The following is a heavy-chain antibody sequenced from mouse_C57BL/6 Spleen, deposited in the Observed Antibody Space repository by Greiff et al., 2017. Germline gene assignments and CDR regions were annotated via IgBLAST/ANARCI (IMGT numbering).Heavy chain of an antibody. CDR1: GFSFNTYA. J-gene: IGHJ4*01. D-gene: IGHD2-4*01. CDR3: VRERLPYAMDY. V-gene: IGHV10-1*01. Sequence: EVQVVESGGGLVQPKGSLKLSCAASGFSFNTYAMNWVRQAPGKGLEWVARIRSKSNNYATYYADSVKDRFTISRDDSESMLYLQMNNLKTEDTAMYYCVRERLPYAMDYWGQGTSVTVSS. CDR2: IRSKSNNYAT.